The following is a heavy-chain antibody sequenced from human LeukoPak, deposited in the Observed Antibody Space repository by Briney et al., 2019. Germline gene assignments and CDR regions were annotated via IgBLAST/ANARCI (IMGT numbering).Heavy chain of an antibody. CDR3: ARDVGIYSGYGLGYYFDY. CDR1: GYTFTGYY. Sequence: ASVKVSCKASGYTFTGYYMHWVRPAPGQGLGWMGWINPNSGGTNYAQKFQGRVTMTRDTSISTAYMELSRLRSDDTAVYYCARDVGIYSGYGLGYYFDYWGQGTLVTVSS. CDR2: INPNSGGT. D-gene: IGHD5-12*01. V-gene: IGHV1-2*02. J-gene: IGHJ4*02.